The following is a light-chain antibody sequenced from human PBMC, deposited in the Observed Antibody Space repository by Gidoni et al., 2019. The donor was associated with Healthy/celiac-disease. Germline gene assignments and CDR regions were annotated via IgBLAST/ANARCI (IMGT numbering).Light chain of an antibody. CDR2: DAS. J-gene: IGKJ4*01. Sequence: DIQMPQSPSSRSASVGDRVTITCQASQDISNYLNWYQQKPGKAPKLLIYDASNLETGVPSRFSGSGSGTDFTFTISSLQPEDIATYYCQQYDNLLLLTFGGGTKVEIK. CDR1: QDISNY. CDR3: QQYDNLLLLT. V-gene: IGKV1-33*01.